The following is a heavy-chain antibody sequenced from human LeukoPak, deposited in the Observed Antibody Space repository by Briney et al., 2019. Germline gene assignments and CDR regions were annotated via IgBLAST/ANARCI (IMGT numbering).Heavy chain of an antibody. CDR3: AKGYGSIAARPTDY. CDR1: GFTFDDYA. V-gene: IGHV3-9*01. D-gene: IGHD6-6*01. Sequence: GGSLRLSCAASGFTFDDYAMHWVRQAPGKGLEWVSGISWNSGSIGYADSVKGRFTISRDNAKNSLYLQMNSLRAEDTALYYCAKGYGSIAARPTDYWGQGTLVTVSS. J-gene: IGHJ4*02. CDR2: ISWNSGSI.